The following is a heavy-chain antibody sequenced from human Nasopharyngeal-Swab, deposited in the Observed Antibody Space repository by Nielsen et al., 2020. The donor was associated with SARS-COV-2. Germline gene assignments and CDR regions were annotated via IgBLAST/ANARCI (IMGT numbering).Heavy chain of an antibody. V-gene: IGHV3-33*08. Sequence: GGSLRLSCAASGFTFSDYYMSWIRQAPGKGLEWVAVIWYDGSNKYYADSVKGRFTISRDNSKNTLYLQMNSLRAEDTAVYYCARDRFTGSGLNMDVWGQGTTVTVSS. CDR2: IWYDGSNK. CDR3: ARDRFTGSGLNMDV. D-gene: IGHD2-15*01. J-gene: IGHJ6*02. CDR1: GFTFSDYY.